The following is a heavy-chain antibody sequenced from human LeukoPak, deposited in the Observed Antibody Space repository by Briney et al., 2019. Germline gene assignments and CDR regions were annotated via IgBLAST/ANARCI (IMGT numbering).Heavy chain of an antibody. CDR2: INPNSGGT. J-gene: IGHJ4*02. V-gene: IGHV1-2*06. CDR3: ARAGHGSYRHDY. CDR1: GYTFTGYY. D-gene: IGHD1-26*01. Sequence: ASVKVSCKASGYTFTGYYMHWVRQAPGQGLERMGRINPNSGGTNYAQKFQGRVTMTRDTSISTAHMELSRLRSDDTAVYYCARAGHGSYRHDYWGQGTLVTVSS.